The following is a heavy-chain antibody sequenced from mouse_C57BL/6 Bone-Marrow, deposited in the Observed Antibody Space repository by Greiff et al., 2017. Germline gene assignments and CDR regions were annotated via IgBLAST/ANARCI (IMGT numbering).Heavy chain of an antibody. CDR2: IYPRSGNT. CDR1: GYTFTSYG. V-gene: IGHV1-81*01. CDR3: ARFLGPAY. Sequence: VQLQQSGAELARPGASVKLSCKASGYTFTSYGISWVKQRTGQGLEWIGEIYPRSGNTYYNEKFKGKATLTADKSSSTAYMALRSLTSGDSAIYFCARFLGPAYWGQGTLVTVSA. D-gene: IGHD4-1*01. J-gene: IGHJ3*01.